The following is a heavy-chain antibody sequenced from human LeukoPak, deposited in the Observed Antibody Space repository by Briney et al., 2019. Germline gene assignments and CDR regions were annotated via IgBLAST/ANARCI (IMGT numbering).Heavy chain of an antibody. V-gene: IGHV3-21*01. D-gene: IGHD3-3*01. CDR1: GFMFSGCS. Sequence: GGSLRLSCAASGFMFSGCSMYWVRQAPGKGLEWVSSISSSSSYIYYADSVKGRFTISRDNAKDSLYLQMNSLRAEDTAVYYCARDPNYDFWSGYYVAYFDYWGQGTLVTVSS. CDR3: ARDPNYDFWSGYYVAYFDY. CDR2: ISSSSSYI. J-gene: IGHJ4*02.